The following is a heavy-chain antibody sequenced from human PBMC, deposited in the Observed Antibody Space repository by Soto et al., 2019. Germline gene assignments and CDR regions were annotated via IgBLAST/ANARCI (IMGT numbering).Heavy chain of an antibody. Sequence: EVQLVESGGGLVKPGGSLRLSCAASGFTFSSYSMNWVRQAPGKGLVWVSSISSSSSYIYYADSVKGRFTISRDNAKKSLYLQMNSLRAEDTAVYYCARVPWFGELLEGGDYWGQGTLVTVSS. CDR2: ISSSSSYI. V-gene: IGHV3-21*01. D-gene: IGHD3-10*01. J-gene: IGHJ4*02. CDR1: GFTFSSYS. CDR3: ARVPWFGELLEGGDY.